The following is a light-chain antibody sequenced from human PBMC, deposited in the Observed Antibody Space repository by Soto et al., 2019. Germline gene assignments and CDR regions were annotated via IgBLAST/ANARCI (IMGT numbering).Light chain of an antibody. J-gene: IGKJ5*01. Sequence: IQLTQSPSSLSASVGDRVTITFRASQGIRSYLAWYQQKPGKAPKLLIYAASTLQSGVPSRFSGSGSGTDFTLTISSLQPEDFEPYYCQQLNSYPITFGQGTRLEIK. CDR1: QGIRSY. CDR3: QQLNSYPIT. V-gene: IGKV1-9*01. CDR2: AAS.